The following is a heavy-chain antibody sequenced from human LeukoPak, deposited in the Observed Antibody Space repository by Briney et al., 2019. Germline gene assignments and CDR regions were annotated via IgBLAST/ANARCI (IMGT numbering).Heavy chain of an antibody. CDR2: IYYSGST. Sequence: PSETLSLTCTVSGGSISSYYWSWIRQPPGKGLEWIGYIYYSGSTNYNPSLKSRVTISVDTSKNQFSLKLSSVTAADTAVYYCARFCGGGSCYYVFDMWGKGKMVTV. CDR3: ARFCGGGSCYYVFDM. D-gene: IGHD2-15*01. V-gene: IGHV4-59*08. CDR1: GGSISSYY. J-gene: IGHJ3*02.